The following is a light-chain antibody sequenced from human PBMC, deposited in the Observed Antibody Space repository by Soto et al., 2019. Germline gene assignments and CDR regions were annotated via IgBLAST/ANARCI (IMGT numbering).Light chain of an antibody. CDR2: GTS. CDR1: QSVDDTY. V-gene: IGKV3-20*01. J-gene: IGKJ1*01. Sequence: EIVLTQSPGTLSLSPGERATLSFRASQSVDDTYLAWYQQTPGQAPRLLIYGTSHRATGIPDRFRGSGSGTDFTLTISRLEPEDFAMYYCQQYGGSSTFGQGTKVDIK. CDR3: QQYGGSST.